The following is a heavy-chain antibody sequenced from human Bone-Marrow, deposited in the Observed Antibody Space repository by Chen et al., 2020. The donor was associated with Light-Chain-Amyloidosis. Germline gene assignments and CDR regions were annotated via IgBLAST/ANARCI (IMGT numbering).Heavy chain of an antibody. D-gene: IGHD3-16*01. Sequence: QVQLVQSGAEVKKPGSSVKVSCKASGGTFSSYAISWVRQAPGQGLEWMGGIIPIFGTANYAQKFQGRVTITADESTSTAYMELSSLRSEDTAVYYCARAGSSKGDPMPDYWGQGTLVTVSS. J-gene: IGHJ4*02. V-gene: IGHV1-69*01. CDR2: IIPIFGTA. CDR1: GGTFSSYA. CDR3: ARAGSSKGDPMPDY.